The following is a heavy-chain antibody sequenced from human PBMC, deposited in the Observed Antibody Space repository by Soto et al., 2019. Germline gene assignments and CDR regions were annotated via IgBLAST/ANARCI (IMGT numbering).Heavy chain of an antibody. CDR3: ARVLYYYGSGSYPYAMDV. J-gene: IGHJ6*01. CDR1: GYSFMSYG. V-gene: IGHV1-18*01. Sequence: VQLVQSGGEVKKPGASVKVSCKASGYSFMSYGFSWVRQAPGQGLEWMGWISADNGNTKYARKFQGRVTLTTDTFTRAAYMEVTSLSSDDTAVYYCARVLYYYGSGSYPYAMDVW. D-gene: IGHD3-10*01. CDR2: ISADNGNT.